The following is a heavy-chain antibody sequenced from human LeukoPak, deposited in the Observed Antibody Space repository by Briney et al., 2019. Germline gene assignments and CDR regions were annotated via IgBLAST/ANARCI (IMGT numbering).Heavy chain of an antibody. J-gene: IGHJ4*02. Sequence: ASVKVSCKASGYTFTGYYMHWVRQAPGQGLEWMGWINPNSGGTNYAQKFQGWVTMTRVTSISTAYMELSRLRSDDTAVYYCARDLEYSSGWALFDYWGQGTLVTVSS. D-gene: IGHD6-19*01. V-gene: IGHV1-2*04. CDR3: ARDLEYSSGWALFDY. CDR2: INPNSGGT. CDR1: GYTFTGYY.